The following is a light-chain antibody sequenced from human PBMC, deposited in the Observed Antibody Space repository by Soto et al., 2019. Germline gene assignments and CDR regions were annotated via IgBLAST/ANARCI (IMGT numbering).Light chain of an antibody. CDR3: QQYKNWWT. V-gene: IGKV3-15*01. Sequence: EIVMTQSPATLSVSPGERATLSCRASQSVSNNLAWYQKKPGQAPRLLISGASTRATGIPARFSGGGSGTEFTLTISSLQSDEFAVYYCQQYKNWWTFGQGTRVEIK. J-gene: IGKJ1*01. CDR1: QSVSNN. CDR2: GAS.